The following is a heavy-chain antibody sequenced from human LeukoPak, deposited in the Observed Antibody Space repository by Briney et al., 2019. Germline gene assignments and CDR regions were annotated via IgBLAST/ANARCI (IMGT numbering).Heavy chain of an antibody. CDR3: ARRLRQNLFDP. D-gene: IGHD4-17*01. V-gene: IGHV4-59*08. Sequence: SETLSLTCTVSGVSISSDYWSWMRLPPGKGLEWIGYIYYSGSSNDNPSLKSRVTMSVDTSKNQFSLKLTSVTAADTAVYYCARRLRQNLFDPWGQGPLVTVSS. CDR2: IYYSGSS. J-gene: IGHJ5*02. CDR1: GVSISSDY.